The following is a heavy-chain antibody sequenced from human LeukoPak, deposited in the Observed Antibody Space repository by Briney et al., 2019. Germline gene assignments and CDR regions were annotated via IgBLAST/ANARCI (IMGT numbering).Heavy chain of an antibody. V-gene: IGHV4-31*03. CDR1: DGSVNSGGYY. J-gene: IGHJ6*02. Sequence: SETLSLTCTVSDGSVNSGGYYWSWLRQLPGKGLEWIGYIYYSGTTYYNPSLKSRLTISLDTSKNQFSLKLSSVTAADTAVYYCARGRTTGNYYYFYGMDVWGQGTTVTVSS. CDR2: IYYSGTT. CDR3: ARGRTTGNYYYFYGMDV. D-gene: IGHD1-1*01.